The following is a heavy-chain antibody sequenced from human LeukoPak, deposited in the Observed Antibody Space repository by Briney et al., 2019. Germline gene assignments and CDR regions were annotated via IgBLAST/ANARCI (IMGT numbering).Heavy chain of an antibody. Sequence: PSETLSLTCAVSGFSIITGYYWGWIRRPPGKGLEWIGNIYPGVNTYYNASLKSRVTISVDTSKNHFSLTVTSVTAADTAVYYCARFISSGRNWFDPWGQGTLVTVSS. CDR2: IYPGVNT. CDR3: ARFISSGRNWFDP. J-gene: IGHJ5*02. CDR1: GFSIITGYY. V-gene: IGHV4-38-2*01. D-gene: IGHD3-22*01.